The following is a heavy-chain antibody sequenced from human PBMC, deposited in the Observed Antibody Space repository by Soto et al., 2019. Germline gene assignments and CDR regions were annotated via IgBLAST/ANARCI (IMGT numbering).Heavy chain of an antibody. V-gene: IGHV3-30-3*01. CDR2: ISYDGSNK. J-gene: IGHJ4*02. Sequence: QVQLVASGGGVVQPGRSLRLSCAASGFTFSSYAMHWVRQAPGKGLEWVAVISYDGSNKYYADSVKGRFTISRDNSKNTLYLQMNSLRAEDTAVYYCAREARRDGYKLSGYFDYWGQGTLVTVSS. CDR1: GFTFSSYA. CDR3: AREARRDGYKLSGYFDY. D-gene: IGHD5-12*01.